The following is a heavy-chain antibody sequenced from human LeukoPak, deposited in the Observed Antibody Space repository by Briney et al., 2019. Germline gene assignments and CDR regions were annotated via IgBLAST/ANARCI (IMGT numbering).Heavy chain of an antibody. Sequence: ASMKVSCKTSGYTFTSYGINWVRQATGQGLEWMGWMNPNSGNTGYAQKFQGRVTMTRNTSISTAYMELSSLRSDDTAVYYCARDRGDSYGAYYFDFWGQGTLVTVSS. CDR1: GYTFTSYG. V-gene: IGHV1-8*02. J-gene: IGHJ4*02. CDR3: ARDRGDSYGAYYFDF. CDR2: MNPNSGNT. D-gene: IGHD5-18*01.